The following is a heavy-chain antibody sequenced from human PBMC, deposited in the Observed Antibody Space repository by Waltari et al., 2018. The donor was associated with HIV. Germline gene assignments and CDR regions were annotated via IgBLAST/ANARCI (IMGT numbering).Heavy chain of an antibody. CDR2: IVPIAEKA. J-gene: IGHJ4*02. CDR3: AAARETMGVDLDF. D-gene: IGHD3-10*01. Sequence: QLLPVQSGAVVLTPGYSVKVPCRGSGGTVYTYSMHWVRQAPGQGLEWMGRIVPIAEKANSAQKFQGRVTITADKATSTAHMQQNSLGSDDTALYYCAAARETMGVDLDFWGQGALVTVSS. V-gene: IGHV1-69*02. CDR1: GGTVYTYS.